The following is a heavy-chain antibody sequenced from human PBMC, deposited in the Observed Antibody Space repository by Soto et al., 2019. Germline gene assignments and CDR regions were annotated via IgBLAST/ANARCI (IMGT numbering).Heavy chain of an antibody. CDR1: GFSLSTSGVG. Sequence: QITLKESGPPLVKPTQTLTLTCTFSGFSLSTSGVGVGWIRQPPGKALEWLALIYWDDDKRYSPSLKSRLTITKDTSKNLVVLTMTNVDPVDTATYYCAHSRALFRYRYFGLWGRGTLVTVSS. V-gene: IGHV2-5*02. CDR3: AHSRALFRYRYFGL. CDR2: IYWDDDK. J-gene: IGHJ2*01.